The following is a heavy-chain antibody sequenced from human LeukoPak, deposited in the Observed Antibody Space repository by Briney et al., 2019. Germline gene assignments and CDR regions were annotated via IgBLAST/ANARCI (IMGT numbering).Heavy chain of an antibody. J-gene: IGHJ4*02. D-gene: IGHD4-23*01. V-gene: IGHV4-59*08. CDR1: GGSISSYY. CDR2: IYYSGST. CDR3: ARRGGHGGSFDY. Sequence: SSETLSLTCIVSGGSISSYYWTWIRQPPGKGLEWIGSIYYSGSTNYNPSLKSRVSISVDTSKNHFSLKLSSVTAADTAVYYCARRGGHGGSFDYWGQGTLVTVSS.